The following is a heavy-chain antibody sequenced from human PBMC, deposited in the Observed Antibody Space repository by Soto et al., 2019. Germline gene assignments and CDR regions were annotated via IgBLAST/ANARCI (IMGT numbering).Heavy chain of an antibody. Sequence: QVQLQEPGPGLVKPSGTLSLTCGVSGDSITSTNWWSWVRQPPGRGLEWIGEIYHSGTTHYNPSLKSRITILLDESKNQFSLNLSSVTAADTAVYYCARLKGPDHYGLDVWGQGTTVSVFS. CDR1: GDSITSTNW. V-gene: IGHV4-4*02. CDR3: ARLKGPDHYGLDV. J-gene: IGHJ6*02. CDR2: IYHSGTT.